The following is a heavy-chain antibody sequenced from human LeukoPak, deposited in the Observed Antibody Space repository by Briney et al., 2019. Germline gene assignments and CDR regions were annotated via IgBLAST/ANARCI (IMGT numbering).Heavy chain of an antibody. CDR3: ARSEWLVPLSSFDY. J-gene: IGHJ4*02. D-gene: IGHD6-19*01. CDR1: GGTFSSYA. V-gene: IGHV1-69*05. Sequence: SVKVSCKASGGTFSSYAIRLVRQAPGQGLEWMGRIIPIFGTANYAQKFQGRVTITTDESTSTAYMELSSLRSEDTAVYYCARSEWLVPLSSFDYWGQGTLVTVSS. CDR2: IIPIFGTA.